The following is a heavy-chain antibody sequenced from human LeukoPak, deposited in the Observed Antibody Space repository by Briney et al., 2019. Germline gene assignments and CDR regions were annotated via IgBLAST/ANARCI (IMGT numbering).Heavy chain of an antibody. D-gene: IGHD3-22*01. CDR1: GYTFTSYG. Sequence: GASVKVSCKASGYTFTSYGINWVRQATGQGLEWMGWMSPNSGNTGYAQKFQGRVTMTRNTSISTAYMELSSLRSEDTAFYYCARALGDSSGSPGWFDPWGQGTLVTVSS. V-gene: IGHV1-8*02. J-gene: IGHJ5*02. CDR2: MSPNSGNT. CDR3: ARALGDSSGSPGWFDP.